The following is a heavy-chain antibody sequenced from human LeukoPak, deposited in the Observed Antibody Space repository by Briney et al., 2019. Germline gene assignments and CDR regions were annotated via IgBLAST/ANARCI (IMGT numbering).Heavy chain of an antibody. CDR3: ARFPYCRGGSCYSKYYYYYGMDV. D-gene: IGHD2-15*01. J-gene: IGHJ6*02. Sequence: GGSLRLSCAASGFTFSSYWMSWVRQAPGKGLEWVANIKQDGSEKYYVDSVKGRFTISRDNAKNSLYLQMNSLRAEDTAVYYCARFPYCRGGSCYSKYYYYYGMDVWGQGTTVTVSS. CDR1: GFTFSSYW. CDR2: IKQDGSEK. V-gene: IGHV3-7*01.